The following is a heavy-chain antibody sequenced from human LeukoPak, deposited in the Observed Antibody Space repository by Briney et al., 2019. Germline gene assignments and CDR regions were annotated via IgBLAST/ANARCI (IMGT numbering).Heavy chain of an antibody. CDR2: INPNSGGT. J-gene: IGHJ4*02. D-gene: IGHD6-19*01. CDR3: AKDAFRTSGWYYFDY. Sequence: ASVKVSCKASGYTFTGYYMNWVRQTPGQGLEWLGWINPNSGGTNYAQKFQGRVTMTRDTSISTAYMELSRLKSDDTAIYYCAKDAFRTSGWYYFDYWGQGTLVAVSS. V-gene: IGHV1-2*02. CDR1: GYTFTGYY.